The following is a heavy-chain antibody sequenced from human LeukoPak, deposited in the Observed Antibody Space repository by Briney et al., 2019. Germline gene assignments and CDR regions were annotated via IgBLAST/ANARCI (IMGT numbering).Heavy chain of an antibody. Sequence: QSGGSLRLSCAASGFNFNDYEMNWVRQAPGKGLEWIAYINSGSNSIYYADSVRGRVTISRHNARNSLYLQINSLRAEDTAVYFCAREDNAFEIWGQGTVVIVSS. J-gene: IGHJ3*02. CDR1: GFNFNDYE. V-gene: IGHV3-48*03. D-gene: IGHD2-15*01. CDR2: INSGSNSI. CDR3: AREDNAFEI.